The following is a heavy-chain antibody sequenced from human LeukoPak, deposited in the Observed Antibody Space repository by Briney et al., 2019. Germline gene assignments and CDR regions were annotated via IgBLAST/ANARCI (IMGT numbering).Heavy chain of an antibody. D-gene: IGHD6-13*01. V-gene: IGHV1-3*01. Sequence: VASVKVSCKASGYAFTSYAMHWVRQAPGQRLEWMGWINAGNGNTKYSQKFQGRVTITRDTSASTAYMELSSLRSEDTAVYYCARDRHYSSSWYRPAFDIWGQGTMVTVSS. J-gene: IGHJ3*02. CDR2: INAGNGNT. CDR3: ARDRHYSSSWYRPAFDI. CDR1: GYAFTSYA.